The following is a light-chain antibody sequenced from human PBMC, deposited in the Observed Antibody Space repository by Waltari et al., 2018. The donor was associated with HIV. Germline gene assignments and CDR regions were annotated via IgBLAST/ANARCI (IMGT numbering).Light chain of an antibody. CDR3: SSYAGSSTLM. V-gene: IGLV2-8*01. Sequence: QSALTQPPSASGSPGQSVPLSCTGPSSDVGGYTFVPWYQQHPGKAPKLLIFEATKRPSGVPDRFSGSKSGNTASLTVSGLQAEDEADYYCSSYAGSSTLMFGGGTKLTVL. J-gene: IGLJ3*02. CDR1: SSDVGGYTF. CDR2: EAT.